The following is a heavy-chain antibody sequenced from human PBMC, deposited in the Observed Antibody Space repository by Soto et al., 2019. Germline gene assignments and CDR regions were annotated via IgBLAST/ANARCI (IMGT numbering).Heavy chain of an antibody. CDR3: ARDQDSGRFLYRALDY. CDR1: GFTVSVNL. J-gene: IGHJ4*02. V-gene: IGHV3-66*02. Sequence: GGSLRLSCAASGFTVSVNLMNWVRQAPGKGLEWVSVINSGGTTDYADSVKGRFTISRDNSNTLYLQMNSLRVEDTAVYYCARDQDSGRFLYRALDYWGQGTLVTVSS. CDR2: INSGGTT. D-gene: IGHD1-26*01.